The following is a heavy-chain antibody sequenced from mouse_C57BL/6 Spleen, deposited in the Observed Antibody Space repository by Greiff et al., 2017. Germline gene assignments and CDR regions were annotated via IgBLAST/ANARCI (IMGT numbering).Heavy chain of an antibody. CDR2: SRNKANDYTT. CDR3: ARDFNY. Sequence: EVMLVESGGGLVQSGRSLRLSCATSGFTFSDFYMEWVRQAPGKGLEWIAASRNKANDYTTEYSASVKGRFIVSRDTSQSILYLQMNALRAEDTAIYYCARDFNYWGQGTLVTVSA. V-gene: IGHV7-1*01. CDR1: GFTFSDFY. J-gene: IGHJ3*01.